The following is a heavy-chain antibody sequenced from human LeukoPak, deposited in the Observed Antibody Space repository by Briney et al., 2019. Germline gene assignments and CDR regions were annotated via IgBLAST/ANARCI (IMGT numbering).Heavy chain of an antibody. CDR2: IYTSGST. CDR1: GNSISSGDNY. Sequence: SQTLSLTCTVSGNSISSGDNYWSWIRQPAGKGLEWIGRIYTSGSTNYNPSLKSRLTISVDTSKNQFSLKLSSVTAADTAVYYCASGYCGGACQLGGIDMWGQGTMVTVSS. J-gene: IGHJ3*02. CDR3: ASGYCGGACQLGGIDM. V-gene: IGHV4-61*02. D-gene: IGHD2-21*02.